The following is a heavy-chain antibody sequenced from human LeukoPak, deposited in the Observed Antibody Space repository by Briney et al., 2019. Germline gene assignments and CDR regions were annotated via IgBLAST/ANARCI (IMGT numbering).Heavy chain of an antibody. D-gene: IGHD5-12*01. Sequence: PGGSLRLSCAASGFTFSSYGMHWVRQAPGKGLEWVAVISYDGSNKYYADSVKGRFTISRDNSKNTLYLQMNSLRAEDTAVYYCARDRGYGTFDYWGQGTLVTVSS. V-gene: IGHV3-30*03. CDR3: ARDRGYGTFDY. CDR1: GFTFSSYG. J-gene: IGHJ4*02. CDR2: ISYDGSNK.